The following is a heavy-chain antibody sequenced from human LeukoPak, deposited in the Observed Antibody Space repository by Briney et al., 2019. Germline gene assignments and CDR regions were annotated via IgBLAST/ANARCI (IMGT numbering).Heavy chain of an antibody. V-gene: IGHV3-53*01. Sequence: GGSLRLSSAASGFIVSNKYMTWVRQAPGKGLEWVSLIYSDGRTYYADSVRGRCTISRDNSKNTLYLQMNSLRVEDTAVYYCARGLFLSGYLDAFDLWGQGTVVTVSS. J-gene: IGHJ3*01. CDR3: ARGLFLSGYLDAFDL. CDR1: GFIVSNKY. CDR2: IYSDGRT. D-gene: IGHD3-22*01.